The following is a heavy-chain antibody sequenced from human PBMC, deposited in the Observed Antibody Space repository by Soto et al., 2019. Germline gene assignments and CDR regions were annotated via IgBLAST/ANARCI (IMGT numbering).Heavy chain of an antibody. CDR2: IYYSGST. CDR1: GGSISSTTYC. D-gene: IGHD3-3*01. Sequence: QLQLQESGPGLVKPSETLSLTCTVSGGSISSTTYCWGWIRQPPGRGLEWIGSIYYSGSTYYNPSLQGRVTISVDMSKNQFSLKLSSVTAADTAVYYCARLMEGSWSGSFNWFDPWGQGTLVTVSS. CDR3: ARLMEGSWSGSFNWFDP. V-gene: IGHV4-39*01. J-gene: IGHJ5*02.